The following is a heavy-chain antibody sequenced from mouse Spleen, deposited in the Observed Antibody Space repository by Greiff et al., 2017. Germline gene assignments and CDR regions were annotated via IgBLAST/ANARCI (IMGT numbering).Heavy chain of an antibody. D-gene: IGHD2-14*01. CDR3: ARHQVRRGDYFDY. V-gene: IGHV5-9-2*01. CDR2: ISGGGSYT. Sequence: EVKLMESGGGLVKPGGSLKLSCAASGFTFSSYGMSWVRQTPEKRLEWVATISGGGSYTYYPDSVKGRFTISRDNAKNNLYLQMSSLRSEDTALYYCARHQVRRGDYFDYWGQGTTLTVSS. CDR1: GFTFSSYG. J-gene: IGHJ2*01.